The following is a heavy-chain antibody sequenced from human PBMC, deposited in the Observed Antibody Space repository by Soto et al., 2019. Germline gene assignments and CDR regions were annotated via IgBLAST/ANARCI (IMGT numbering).Heavy chain of an antibody. V-gene: IGHV3-30-3*01. CDR2: ISYDGSNK. CDR3: ARETLAYCGGDCYPPWRYFDY. D-gene: IGHD2-21*02. J-gene: IGHJ4*02. Sequence: GGSLRLSCAASGFSFSSYAMHWVRQAPGKGLEWVAVISYDGSNKYYADSVKGRFTISRDNSKNTLYLQMNSLRAEDTAVYYCARETLAYCGGDCYPPWRYFDYWGQGT. CDR1: GFSFSSYA.